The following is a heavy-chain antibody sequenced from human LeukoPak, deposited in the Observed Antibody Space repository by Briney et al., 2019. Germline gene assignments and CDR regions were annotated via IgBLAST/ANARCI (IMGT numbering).Heavy chain of an antibody. V-gene: IGHV3-23*01. D-gene: IGHD3-3*01. CDR3: AKVYSDDFWSGYPNYYYYYYMDV. J-gene: IGHJ6*03. CDR1: GFTLSSYA. Sequence: GGSLRLSCAASGFTLSSYAMSWVRQAPGKGLEWVSAISGSGGSTYYADSVKGRFTISRDNSKNTLYLQMNSLRAEDTAVYYCAKVYSDDFWSGYPNYYYYYYMDVWGKGTTVTVSS. CDR2: ISGSGGST.